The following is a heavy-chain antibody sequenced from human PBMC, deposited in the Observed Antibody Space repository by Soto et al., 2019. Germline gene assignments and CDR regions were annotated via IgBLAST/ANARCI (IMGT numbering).Heavy chain of an antibody. D-gene: IGHD6-19*01. CDR3: ARDPGSGWYDNWFDP. CDR1: GFTFSSYS. CDR2: ISSSSSYI. V-gene: IGHV3-21*01. J-gene: IGHJ5*02. Sequence: GGSLRLSCAASGFTFSSYSMNWVRQAPGKGLEWVSSISSSSSYIYYADSVKGRFTISRDNAKNSLYLQMNSLRAEDTAVYYCARDPGSGWYDNWFDPWGQGTLVTVSS.